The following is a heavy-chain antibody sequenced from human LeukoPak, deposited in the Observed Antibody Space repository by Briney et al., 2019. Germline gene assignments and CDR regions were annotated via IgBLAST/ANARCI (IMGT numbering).Heavy chain of an antibody. J-gene: IGHJ3*02. CDR3: ARDLVTVTKGFDI. CDR2: ISYIGST. V-gene: IGHV4-59*11. D-gene: IGHD4-17*01. Sequence: PSETLSLTCAVSDDSFSSHYRTWIRQPPGKGLEWIGYISYIGSTNYNPSLKSRVTISIDTSKNQFSLKLSSVTVADTAVYYCARDLVTVTKGFDIWGQGTMVSVSS. CDR1: DDSFSSHY.